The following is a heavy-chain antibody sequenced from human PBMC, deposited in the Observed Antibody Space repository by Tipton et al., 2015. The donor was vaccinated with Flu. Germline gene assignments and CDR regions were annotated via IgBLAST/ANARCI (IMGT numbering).Heavy chain of an antibody. Sequence: TLSLTCIVSGDSIRSDYFWGWIRQPPGKGLEWIGQISRGGATYYNSSLQSRATISVDSSRNRFSLKLRSVTATDTAVYYCARRDFSNYVSEPKNWFHPWGQGTLVTVSS. J-gene: IGHJ5*02. V-gene: IGHV4-38-2*02. CDR3: ARRDFSNYVSEPKNWFHP. CDR2: ISRGGAT. CDR1: GDSIRSDYF. D-gene: IGHD4-11*01.